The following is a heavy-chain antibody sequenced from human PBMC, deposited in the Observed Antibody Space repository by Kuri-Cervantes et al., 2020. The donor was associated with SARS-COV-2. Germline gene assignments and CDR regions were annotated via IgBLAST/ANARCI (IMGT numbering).Heavy chain of an antibody. V-gene: IGHV3-73*01. CDR1: GFLFSASA. J-gene: IGHJ4*02. Sequence: GGSLRLSCEVSGFLFSASAIHWVRQASGKGLEWVGRVRGKANNYATAYAVSVKGRLTISRDDSKNMAYLQMNSLKTEDTAVYYCTTLIDCWGQGALVTVSS. CDR2: VRGKANNYAT. CDR3: TTLIDC.